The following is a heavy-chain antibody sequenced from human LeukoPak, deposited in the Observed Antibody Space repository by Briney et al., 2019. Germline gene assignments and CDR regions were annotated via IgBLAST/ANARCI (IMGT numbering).Heavy chain of an antibody. CDR3: AKVEVRGYMYGFDF. V-gene: IGHV3-23*01. D-gene: IGHD1-1*01. J-gene: IGHJ4*02. Sequence: GGSLRLSCAASGFTFSSYGMSWVRQAPGKGLEWVSAISGSGGSTYYADSVKGRFTITRDNSKNILYLQMNSLRVEDTALYYCAKVEVRGYMYGFDFWGQGTLVTVSS. CDR2: ISGSGGST. CDR1: GFTFSSYG.